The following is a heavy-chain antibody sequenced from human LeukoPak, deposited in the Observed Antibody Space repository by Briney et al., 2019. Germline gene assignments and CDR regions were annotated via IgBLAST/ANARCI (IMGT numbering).Heavy chain of an antibody. CDR1: GVSFCGYY. CDR2: INHSGST. J-gene: IGHJ5*02. D-gene: IGHD6-19*01. CDR3: ARVLPIAVAVNGGRGLYNWFDP. Sequence: WGTLSLTCAVYGVSFCGYYWSWIRQPPGKGLEWIGEINHSGSTNYNPSLKIRVTISVDTSKSQFSLKLSSLTAADPAVYYCARVLPIAVAVNGGRGLYNWFDPWGQGTLV. V-gene: IGHV4-34*01.